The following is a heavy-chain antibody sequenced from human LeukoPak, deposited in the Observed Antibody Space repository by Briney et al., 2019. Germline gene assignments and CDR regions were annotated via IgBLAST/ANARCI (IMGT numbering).Heavy chain of an antibody. CDR2: IRYDGSTK. D-gene: IGHD3-10*01. V-gene: IGHV3-30*02. CDR1: GFTFSSCG. CDR3: AKDRVDFYVSGSPFDY. Sequence: PGASLILSCAASGFTFSSCGMHWVRKAPDKVLERVAFIRYDGSTKYNADSVKGRFTISRDNSKNTLQLQMNRLRAEDTAVYYCAKDRVDFYVSGSPFDYWGQGTLVTVSS. J-gene: IGHJ4*02.